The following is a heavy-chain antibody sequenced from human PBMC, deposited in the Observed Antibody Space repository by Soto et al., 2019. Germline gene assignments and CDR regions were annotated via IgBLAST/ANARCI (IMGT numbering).Heavy chain of an antibody. V-gene: IGHV4-30-4*01. CDR3: ASSLIYYYYGMDV. J-gene: IGHJ6*02. Sequence: TLSLPRTVSGDSISSNNNYWSWVRPPPGEGLEWIGFISYSGTTSYSPSLKSRVAISLDTSKNQFSLILSSVTAADTAVYYCASSLIYYYYGMDVWGQGTTVTVSS. CDR1: GDSISSNNNY. CDR2: ISYSGTT. D-gene: IGHD2-8*01.